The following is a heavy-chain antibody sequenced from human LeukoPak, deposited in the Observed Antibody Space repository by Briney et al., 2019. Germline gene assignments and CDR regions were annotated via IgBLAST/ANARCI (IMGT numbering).Heavy chain of an antibody. V-gene: IGHV3-73*01. D-gene: IGHD2-15*01. CDR2: IRSKANSYAT. Sequence: PGGSLRLSCAASGFTLSGSAMHWVRQASGKGLEWVGRIRSKANSYATAYAASVKGRFTISRDDSKNTAYLQMNSLKTEDTAVYYCTRRGSPDYWGQGTLVTVSS. CDR3: TRRGSPDY. J-gene: IGHJ4*02. CDR1: GFTLSGSA.